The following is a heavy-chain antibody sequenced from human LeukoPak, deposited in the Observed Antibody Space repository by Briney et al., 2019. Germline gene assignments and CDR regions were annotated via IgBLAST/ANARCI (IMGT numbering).Heavy chain of an antibody. J-gene: IGHJ6*03. CDR1: GYTFTSYA. D-gene: IGHD6-13*01. CDR2: INTNTGNP. Sequence: GASVKVSCKASGYTFTSYAMNWVRQAPGQGLEWMGWINTNTGNPTYAQGFTGRFVFSLDTSVSTAYLQTSSLKAEDTAVYYCAREDSSSALSVFPFYYYYMDVWGKGTTVTVSS. V-gene: IGHV7-4-1*02. CDR3: AREDSSSALSVFPFYYYYMDV.